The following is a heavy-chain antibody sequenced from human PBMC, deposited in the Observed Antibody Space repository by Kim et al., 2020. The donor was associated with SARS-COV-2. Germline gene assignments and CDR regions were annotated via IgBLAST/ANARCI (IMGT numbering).Heavy chain of an antibody. J-gene: IGHJ6*02. CDR2: ISAYNGNT. CDR1: GYTFTSYG. Sequence: ASVKVSCKASGYTFTSYGISWVRQAPGQGLEWMGWISAYNGNTNYAQKLQGRVTMTTDTSTSTAYMELRSLRSDDTAVYYCARDRVLGRGSGSYKNYYYYYGMDVWGQGTTVTVSS. V-gene: IGHV1-18*01. D-gene: IGHD1-26*01. CDR3: ARDRVLGRGSGSYKNYYYYYGMDV.